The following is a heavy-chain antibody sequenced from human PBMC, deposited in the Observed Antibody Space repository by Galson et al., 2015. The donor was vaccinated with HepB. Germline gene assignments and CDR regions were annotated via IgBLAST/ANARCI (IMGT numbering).Heavy chain of an antibody. CDR2: INPSGGRT. V-gene: IGHV1-46*01. Sequence: SVKVSCKASGYTFSTYYIHWVRQAPGQGLEWMGIINPSGGRTNYAQKFQDRVTMTRDTSTSTVYMQLSSLRSEDTAVYYCATIRVGFCITTSCKAEDFDIWGQGTMVTVSS. D-gene: IGHD2-2*01. CDR1: GYTFSTYY. J-gene: IGHJ3*02. CDR3: ATIRVGFCITTSCKAEDFDI.